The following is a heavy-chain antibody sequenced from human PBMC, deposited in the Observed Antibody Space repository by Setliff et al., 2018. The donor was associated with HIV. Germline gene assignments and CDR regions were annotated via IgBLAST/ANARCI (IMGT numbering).Heavy chain of an antibody. CDR2: VDPEDGET. Sequence: ASVKVSCRVSGYTFTDYYMHWVQQAPGKGLEWMGLVDPEDGETIYAEKFQGRVTITADTSTDTAYMELSSLRSEDTAVYYCAGSILTGYYTFGADYWGQGTLVTVSS. CDR1: GYTFTDYY. V-gene: IGHV1-69-2*01. J-gene: IGHJ4*02. CDR3: AGSILTGYYTFGADY. D-gene: IGHD3-9*01.